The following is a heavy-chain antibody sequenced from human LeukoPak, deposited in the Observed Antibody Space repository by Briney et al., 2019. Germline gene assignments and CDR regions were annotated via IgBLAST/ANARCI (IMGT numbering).Heavy chain of an antibody. CDR2: IYPGDSDT. V-gene: IGHV5-51*01. J-gene: IGHJ6*03. D-gene: IGHD6-13*01. CDR1: GYSFTSYW. Sequence: GESLQISCKGSGYSFTSYWIGWVRQMPGKGLEWMGIIYPGDSDTRYSPSFQGQVTISADKSISTAYLQWSSLKASDTAMYYCARHRRRGSSSWYFESAYYYYMDVWGKGTTVTVSS. CDR3: ARHRRRGSSSWYFESAYYYYMDV.